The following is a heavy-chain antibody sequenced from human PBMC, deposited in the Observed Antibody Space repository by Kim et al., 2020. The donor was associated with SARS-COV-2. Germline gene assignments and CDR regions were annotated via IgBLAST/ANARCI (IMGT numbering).Heavy chain of an antibody. CDR2: IDPSDSYT. J-gene: IGHJ3*02. D-gene: IGHD2-2*01. V-gene: IGHV5-10-1*01. CDR3: ARHVTPNVLYQLLLEGVDAFDI. Sequence: GESLKISCKGSGYSFTSYWISWVRQMPGKGLEWMGRIDPSDSYTNYSPSFQGHVTISADKSISTAYLQWSSLKASDTAMHYCARHVTPNVLYQLLLEGVDAFDIWGQGTMVTVSS. CDR1: GYSFTSYW.